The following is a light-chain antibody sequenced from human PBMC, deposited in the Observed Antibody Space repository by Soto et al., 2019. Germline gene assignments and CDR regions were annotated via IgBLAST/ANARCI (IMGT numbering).Light chain of an antibody. CDR2: DVS. V-gene: IGLV2-14*01. J-gene: IGLJ1*01. Sequence: QSVLTQPASVSGSPGQSITISCTGTSTDVGRYNYVSWYQQHPGKAPKLMVYDVSNRPSWVSNRFSGSKSGITASLPISGLQAEDEADYYCTSYTSDSIYVFGTGKRSPS. CDR3: TSYTSDSIYV. CDR1: STDVGRYNY.